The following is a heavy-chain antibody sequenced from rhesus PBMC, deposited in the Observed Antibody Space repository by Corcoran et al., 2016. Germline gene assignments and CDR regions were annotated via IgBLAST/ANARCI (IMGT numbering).Heavy chain of an antibody. D-gene: IGHD6-43*01. CDR2: IHGRSGST. CDR3: ARKGEEYSSSYHY. V-gene: IGHV4-127*01. J-gene: IGHJ4*01. CDR1: GYSISSGYD. Sequence: QVQLQESGPAVVKPSETLSLTCAFSGYSISSGYDWSWIRQAPGKGLEWIGYIHGRSGSTNYNPSLKSRVNMSKDTSKNQFSLKLSSMTTVDTAVYYGARKGEEYSSSYHYWGQGVLVTVSS.